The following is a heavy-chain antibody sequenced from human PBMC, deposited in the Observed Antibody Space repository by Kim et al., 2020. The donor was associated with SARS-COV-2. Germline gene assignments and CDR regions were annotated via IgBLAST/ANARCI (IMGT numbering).Heavy chain of an antibody. CDR3: ARGPTVVTPYYFDY. Sequence: ASVKVSCKASGYTFTSHGISWVRQAPGQGLEWMGWISAYNGNTNYAQKLQGRVTMTTDTSTSTAYMELRSLRSDDTAVYYCARGPTVVTPYYFDYWGQGTLVTVSS. J-gene: IGHJ4*02. D-gene: IGHD2-21*02. CDR2: ISAYNGNT. CDR1: GYTFTSHG. V-gene: IGHV1-18*01.